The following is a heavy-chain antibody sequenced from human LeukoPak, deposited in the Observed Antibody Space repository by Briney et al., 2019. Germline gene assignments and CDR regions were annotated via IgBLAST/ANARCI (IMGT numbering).Heavy chain of an antibody. V-gene: IGHV3-21*01. CDR2: ITRGSIYT. Sequence: PGGSLRLSCAASGFTFSNYNMNWVRQTPGKGLEWVSSITRGSIYTFYADSVKGRLNISRENAKNSLYLQMNSLRAEDTAVYYCARYTRYGLDNWGQGTLVTVSS. CDR1: GFTFSNYN. D-gene: IGHD4-17*01. J-gene: IGHJ4*02. CDR3: ARYTRYGLDN.